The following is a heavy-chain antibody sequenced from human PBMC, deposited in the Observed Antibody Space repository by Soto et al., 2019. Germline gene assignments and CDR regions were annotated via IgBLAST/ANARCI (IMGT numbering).Heavy chain of an antibody. Sequence: QVQLVESGGGVVQPGRSLRLSCVASGFTFSNYGMHWVRQAPGKGPEWVAVIWYDGSNKDYADSVKGRFTISRDNSRNTLYLQMNSLRAEETAVYCCASALATGDYWGQGTLVTVSS. CDR1: GFTFSNYG. J-gene: IGHJ4*02. V-gene: IGHV3-33*01. CDR2: IWYDGSNK. D-gene: IGHD3-10*01. CDR3: ASALATGDY.